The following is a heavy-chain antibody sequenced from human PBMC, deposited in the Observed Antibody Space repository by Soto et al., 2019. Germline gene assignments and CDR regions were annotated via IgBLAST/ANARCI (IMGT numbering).Heavy chain of an antibody. V-gene: IGHV3-15*01. J-gene: IGHJ4*02. D-gene: IGHD4-17*01. CDR1: GLTFRNAW. CDR3: TTDGSAGETTAAY. Sequence: EVQLVESGGGLVKPGGSLRISCAVSGLTFRNAWMSWVRQSPGKGLEWVGHIKSKSDGGTADYGAPVKGRLTISRDDSRSTMYLQLTSLKTVGTAVYYCTTDGSAGETTAAYWGQGTLVIVSS. CDR2: IKSKSDGGTA.